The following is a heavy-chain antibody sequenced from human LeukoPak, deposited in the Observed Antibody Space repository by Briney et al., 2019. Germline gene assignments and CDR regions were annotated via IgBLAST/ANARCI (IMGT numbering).Heavy chain of an antibody. J-gene: IGHJ4*02. CDR3: ARQGSAYYFDF. Sequence: SETLSLTCTVSGGSISSSSYYWGWIRQPPGKELQWIASVCYSGRTNYSPSLKSRVTISVDTSEKQFSLQLNSVTAADTAVYYCARQGSAYYFDFWGQGLLVTVSS. D-gene: IGHD2-15*01. CDR1: GGSISSSSYY. CDR2: VCYSGRT. V-gene: IGHV4-39*01.